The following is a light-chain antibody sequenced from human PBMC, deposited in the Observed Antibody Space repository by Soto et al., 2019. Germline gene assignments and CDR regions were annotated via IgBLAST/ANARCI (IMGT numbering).Light chain of an antibody. CDR2: LAS. Sequence: IQLTQSPSSLSASVGDRVTITCRASQGIRNPLAWYQQKPGKGPKLLIYLASTLQSGVPSRFSGSGSGTDFPLTTSTLQPKVFATYYCKRVNSFPITFGQGTRLEIK. CDR3: KRVNSFPIT. J-gene: IGKJ5*01. CDR1: QGIRNP. V-gene: IGKV1-9*01.